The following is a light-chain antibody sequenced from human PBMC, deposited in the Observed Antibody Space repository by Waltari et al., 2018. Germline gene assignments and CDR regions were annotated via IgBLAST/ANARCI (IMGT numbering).Light chain of an antibody. CDR2: ENN. CDR1: SFNIGNNY. V-gene: IGLV1-51*02. CDR3: GTWDSGLSGGV. Sequence: QSVLTQPPSVSAAPGQKVTISCSGSSFNIGNNYVSWYQQVPGTAPKLLIYENNKRPSGIPDRFSGSKSGTSATLGITGLQTGDEADYYWGTWDSGLSGGVFGGGTKLTVL. J-gene: IGLJ3*02.